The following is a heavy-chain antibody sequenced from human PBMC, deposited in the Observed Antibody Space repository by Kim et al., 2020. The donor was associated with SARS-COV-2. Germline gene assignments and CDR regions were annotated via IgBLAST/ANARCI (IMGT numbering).Heavy chain of an antibody. CDR1: GFTFSSYG. V-gene: IGHV3-30*18. J-gene: IGHJ4*02. CDR2: ISYDGNDK. CDR3: AKEGYYGSGSFPDY. D-gene: IGHD3-10*01. Sequence: SLRLSCAASGFTFSSYGMHWVRQAPGKGLEWVAVISYDGNDKNYADSVKGRFTISRDNSKNTVYLQMNSLRAEDTAVYHCAKEGYYGSGSFPDYWGQGTLVTVSS.